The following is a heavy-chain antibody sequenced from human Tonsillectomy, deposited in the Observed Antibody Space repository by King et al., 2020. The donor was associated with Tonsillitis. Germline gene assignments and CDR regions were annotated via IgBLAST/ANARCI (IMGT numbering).Heavy chain of an antibody. CDR1: GFTFDDYA. V-gene: IGHV3-9*01. D-gene: IGHD3-22*01. Sequence: VQLVESGGGLVQPGRSLRLSCAASGFTFDDYAMHWVRQAPGKGLEWVSGISWNSGRIGYADSVKGRFTISRDNAKNSLYLQMNSLRAEDTALYYCAKDYDSSGIATVGWFDPWGQGTLVTVSS. CDR2: ISWNSGRI. CDR3: AKDYDSSGIATVGWFDP. J-gene: IGHJ5*02.